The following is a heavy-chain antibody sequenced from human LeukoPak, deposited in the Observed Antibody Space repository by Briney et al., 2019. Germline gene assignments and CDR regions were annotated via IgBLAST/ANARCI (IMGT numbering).Heavy chain of an antibody. Sequence: SETLSLTCTVSGGSTSSSNYIWGWIRQPPGEGLEWIGSIHYSGSTYYNPSLKSRVTISVDTSKNLLALKLSSVTAADTAVYYCGRQVSSIIARPFDYWGQGTQVTVSS. CDR1: GGSTSSSNYI. CDR2: IHYSGST. V-gene: IGHV4-39*01. D-gene: IGHD6-6*01. CDR3: GRQVSSIIARPFDY. J-gene: IGHJ4*02.